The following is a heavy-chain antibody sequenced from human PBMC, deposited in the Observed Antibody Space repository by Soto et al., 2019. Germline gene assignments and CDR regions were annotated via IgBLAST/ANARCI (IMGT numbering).Heavy chain of an antibody. J-gene: IGHJ6*03. Sequence: QLQLQESGPGLVKPSETLSLTCTVSGGSISSSSYYWGWIRQPPGKGLEWIGSIYYSGSTYYNPSLKSRVTISVDTSKNQFSLKLSSVTAADTAVYYCAKTSGYAYYYYHMDVWGKGTTVTVSS. CDR1: GGSISSSSYY. CDR2: IYYSGST. V-gene: IGHV4-39*01. CDR3: AKTSGYAYYYYHMDV. D-gene: IGHD3-22*01.